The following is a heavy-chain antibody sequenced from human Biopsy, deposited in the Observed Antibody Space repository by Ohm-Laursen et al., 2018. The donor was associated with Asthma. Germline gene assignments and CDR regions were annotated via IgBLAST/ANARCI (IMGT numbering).Heavy chain of an antibody. CDR3: ARGKTWGRSYYFDY. J-gene: IGHJ4*02. Sequence: SLRLSCTAFGFTFHNYVMHGVRQAPGKGLEWVAGIFFDGSNKYYADSVKGRFTISRDNSKDTLYLQVNSLRGDDTAVYYCARGKTWGRSYYFDYWGQGTLVTVSS. CDR1: GFTFHNYV. V-gene: IGHV3-30-3*01. CDR2: IFFDGSNK. D-gene: IGHD6-6*01.